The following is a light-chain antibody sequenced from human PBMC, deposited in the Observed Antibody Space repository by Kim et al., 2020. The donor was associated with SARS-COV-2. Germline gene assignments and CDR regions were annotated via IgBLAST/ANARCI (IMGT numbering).Light chain of an antibody. V-gene: IGLV6-57*03. CDR3: QSGRL. Sequence: ECTGKTVTISGTRSSGRIASNFVQWDQQRPGSAPTSVIEEDNQRPSWGPDRFYGSIDDSSNSASLTISGLKTEDEADYYCQSGRLFGGGTQLTVL. J-gene: IGLJ2*01. CDR2: EDN. CDR1: SGRIASNF.